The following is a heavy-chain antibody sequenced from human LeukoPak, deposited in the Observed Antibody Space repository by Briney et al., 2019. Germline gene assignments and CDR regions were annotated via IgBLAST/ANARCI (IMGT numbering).Heavy chain of an antibody. D-gene: IGHD3-10*01. Sequence: GASVKVSCKASGYTFTNYGISWVRQATGQGLEWVGWMNPNSGNTGYAQKFQGRVTITRNTSISTAYMELSSLRSEDTAVYYCARVRSYGSGSYYNYYYYYMDVWGKGTTVTVSS. CDR2: MNPNSGNT. CDR3: ARVRSYGSGSYYNYYYYYMDV. J-gene: IGHJ6*03. V-gene: IGHV1-8*03. CDR1: GYTFTNYG.